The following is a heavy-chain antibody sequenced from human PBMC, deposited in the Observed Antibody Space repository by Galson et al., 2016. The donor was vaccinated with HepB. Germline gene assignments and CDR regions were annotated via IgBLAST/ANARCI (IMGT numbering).Heavy chain of an antibody. D-gene: IGHD2/OR15-2a*01. CDR1: GFTFNKDG. CDR3: AKRHEYCPPVGCSVDY. CDR2: DSVHGGGK. J-gene: IGHJ4*02. V-gene: IGHV3-30*18. Sequence: SLRLSCAASGFTFNKDGMHWVRQAPGKGLEWVAADSVHGGGKWYAASVKGRFTISRDNPNNMLFLQMSSLRADDTAVYYCAKRHEYCPPVGCSVDYWGQGTLVSVSS.